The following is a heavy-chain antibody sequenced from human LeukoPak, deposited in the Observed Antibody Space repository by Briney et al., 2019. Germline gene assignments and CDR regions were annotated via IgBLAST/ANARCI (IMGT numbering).Heavy chain of an antibody. CDR3: ARRGYRYGLRWYFDL. V-gene: IGHV3-13*01. Sequence: GALRLSCAASGFTFSSYDMHGVRQAPGRGVEGVSAIRTAGDTYYPGSVKGRFTISRENAKNSLYLQMNSLRAGDTAVYYCARRGYRYGLRWYFDLWGRGRLAPVS. CDR1: GFTFSSYD. D-gene: IGHD5-18*01. J-gene: IGHJ2*01. CDR2: IRTAGDT.